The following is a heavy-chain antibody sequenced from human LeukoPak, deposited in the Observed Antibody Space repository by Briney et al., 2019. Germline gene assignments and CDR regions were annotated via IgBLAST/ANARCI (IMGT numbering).Heavy chain of an antibody. Sequence: GGSLRLSCVVSAFTFSDYWMTSVRQAPGKGLECLANINPNGYETYYLDSVKGRFVISRDNAKNSLYLQMNNLSAEDTAVYYCATDLNWANYWGQGTPVTVSS. CDR3: ATDLNWANY. CDR1: AFTFSDYW. D-gene: IGHD7-27*01. J-gene: IGHJ4*02. V-gene: IGHV3-7*01. CDR2: INPNGYET.